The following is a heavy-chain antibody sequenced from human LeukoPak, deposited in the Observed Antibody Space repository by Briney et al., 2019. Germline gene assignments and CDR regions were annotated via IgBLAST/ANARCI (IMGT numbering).Heavy chain of an antibody. V-gene: IGHV5-51*01. CDR1: GHSFATYW. CDR2: IYPGDSDT. Sequence: KSGESLKISCKGSGHSFATYWIARVRQMPGKGLEWMGIIYPGDSDTRYSPSFQGQVTISADKSISTAYLQWSSLKASDTAMYYCARGGGTVAGNFDYWGQGTLVTVSS. CDR3: ARGGGTVAGNFDY. J-gene: IGHJ4*02. D-gene: IGHD6-19*01.